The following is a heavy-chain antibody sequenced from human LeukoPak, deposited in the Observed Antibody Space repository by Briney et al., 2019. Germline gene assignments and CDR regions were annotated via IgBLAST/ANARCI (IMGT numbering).Heavy chain of an antibody. Sequence: GASLRLSCAASGFTFSSYAMSWVRQAPGKGLEWVSAISGSGGSTYYAASVKGRFTISRDNSKNTLYLQMNSLRAEDTAVYYCARDGVYYYDSSGYSHFDYWGQGTLVTVSS. V-gene: IGHV3-23*01. CDR3: ARDGVYYYDSSGYSHFDY. J-gene: IGHJ4*02. D-gene: IGHD3-22*01. CDR1: GFTFSSYA. CDR2: ISGSGGST.